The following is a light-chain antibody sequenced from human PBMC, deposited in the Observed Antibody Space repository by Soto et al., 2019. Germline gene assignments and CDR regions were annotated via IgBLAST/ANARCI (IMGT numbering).Light chain of an antibody. J-gene: IGLJ1*01. CDR2: EVS. V-gene: IGLV2-14*01. CDR1: SSDVGGYNY. CDR3: SSYTSSSTLGV. Sequence: QSALTQPASVSGSPGQPITISCTGTSSDVGGYNYVSWYQQHPGKAPKLMIYEVSNRPSGVSNRFSGSKSGNTASLTISGLQAEDEADYYCSSYTSSSTLGVFGTGTKLTVL.